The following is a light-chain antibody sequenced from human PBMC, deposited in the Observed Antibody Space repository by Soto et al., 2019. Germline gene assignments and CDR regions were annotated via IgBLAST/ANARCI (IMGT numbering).Light chain of an antibody. CDR2: GAS. CDR1: QSVSSN. J-gene: IGKJ1*01. Sequence: EIVMTQSPATLSVSAGERATLSCRASQSVSSNLAWYQHKPGQAPRLLIYGASTRATGIPARFSGSGSGTEFTLTISSLQSEDFAVYYCQQYNNWPLTFGQGTKVDI. V-gene: IGKV3-15*01. CDR3: QQYNNWPLT.